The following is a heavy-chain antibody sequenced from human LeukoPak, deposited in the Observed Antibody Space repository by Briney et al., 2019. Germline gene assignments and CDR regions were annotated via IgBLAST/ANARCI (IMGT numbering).Heavy chain of an antibody. D-gene: IGHD3-22*01. J-gene: IGHJ2*01. Sequence: ASVRLSCKASGYTFTSYYMHWLRQAPGKGLEWMGIVHPSGGSTSYAQKFQGRVTMTRDTATSTVYMELSSLRSEDTALYYCARITMTTSGWYFDLWGRGSLVTVSS. V-gene: IGHV1-46*01. CDR1: GYTFTSYY. CDR3: ARITMTTSGWYFDL. CDR2: VHPSGGST.